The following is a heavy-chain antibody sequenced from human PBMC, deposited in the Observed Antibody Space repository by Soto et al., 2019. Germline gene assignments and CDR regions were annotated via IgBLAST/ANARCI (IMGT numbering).Heavy chain of an antibody. D-gene: IGHD2-15*01. Sequence: GGSLRLSCAASGFTFSSYGMHWVRQAPGKGLEWVAVISYDGSNKYYADSVKGRFTISRDNSKNTLYLQMNSLRAEDTAVYYCAKDKEEYCSGGSCYSTSGAPYYYYGMDVWGQGTTVTV. CDR1: GFTFSSYG. V-gene: IGHV3-30*18. J-gene: IGHJ6*02. CDR2: ISYDGSNK. CDR3: AKDKEEYCSGGSCYSTSGAPYYYYGMDV.